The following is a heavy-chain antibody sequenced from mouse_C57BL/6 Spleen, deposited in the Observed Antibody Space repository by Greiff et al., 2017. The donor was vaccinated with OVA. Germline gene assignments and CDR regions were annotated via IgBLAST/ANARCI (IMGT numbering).Heavy chain of an antibody. CDR2: ISYDGSN. V-gene: IGHV3-6*01. Sequence: EVKLMESGPGLVKPSQSLSLTCSVTGYSITSGYYWNWIRQFPGNKLEWMGYISYDGSNNYNPSLKNRISITRDTSKNQFFLKLNSVTTEDTATYYCASSSGPYAMDYWGQGTSVTVSS. CDR3: ASSSGPYAMDY. J-gene: IGHJ4*01. CDR1: GYSITSGYY. D-gene: IGHD3-2*02.